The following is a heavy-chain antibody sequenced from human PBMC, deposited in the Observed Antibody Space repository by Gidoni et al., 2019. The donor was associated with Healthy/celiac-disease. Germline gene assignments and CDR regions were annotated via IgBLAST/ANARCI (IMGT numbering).Heavy chain of an antibody. V-gene: IGHV1-69*04. D-gene: IGHD2-2*01. Sequence: QVQLVQSGAEVKKPGSSVKVSCKASGGTFNSYAISWVRQAPGQGLEWMGRIIPILGIANYAQKFQGRVTITADKSTSTAYMELSSLRSEDTAVYYCARGWHRDAPAYDAFDIWGQGTMVTVSS. CDR1: GGTFNSYA. CDR3: ARGWHRDAPAYDAFDI. J-gene: IGHJ3*02. CDR2: IIPILGIA.